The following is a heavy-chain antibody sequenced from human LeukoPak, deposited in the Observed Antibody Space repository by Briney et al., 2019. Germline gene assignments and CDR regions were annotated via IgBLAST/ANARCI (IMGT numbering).Heavy chain of an antibody. CDR3: AKDDSGYYYVDGAFDI. D-gene: IGHD3-22*01. CDR1: GSTFDDYA. J-gene: IGHJ3*02. Sequence: GGSLRLSCAASGSTFDDYAMPWVRQAPGKGLEWVSGISWNSGSIGYADSVKGRFTISRDNAKNSLYLQMNSLRAEDTALYYCAKDDSGYYYVDGAFDIWGQGTMVTVSS. CDR2: ISWNSGSI. V-gene: IGHV3-9*01.